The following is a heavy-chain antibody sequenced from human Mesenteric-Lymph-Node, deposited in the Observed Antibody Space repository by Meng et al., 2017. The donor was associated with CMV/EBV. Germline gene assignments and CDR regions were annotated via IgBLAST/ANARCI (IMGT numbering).Heavy chain of an antibody. V-gene: IGHV4-34*12. CDR3: ARGDYGDYDNWFDP. CDR1: GGSFTDYY. D-gene: IGHD4-17*01. Sequence: SETLSLTCAVYGGSFTDYYWSWMRQPPGKGLEWIGEIIHGGTPNYNPSLKSRVMISLDTSKKQLSVKVNSVTAADTAVYYCARGDYGDYDNWFDPWGQGTLVTVSS. CDR2: IIHGGTP. J-gene: IGHJ5*02.